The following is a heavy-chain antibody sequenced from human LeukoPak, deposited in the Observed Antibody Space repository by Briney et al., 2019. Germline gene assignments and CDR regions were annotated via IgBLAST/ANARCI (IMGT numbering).Heavy chain of an antibody. V-gene: IGHV5-51*01. D-gene: IGHD2-15*01. J-gene: IGHJ5*02. CDR2: IYPGDSDT. CDR3: ARHRYCSGGSCYGPVGEP. CDR1: GYSFTSYW. Sequence: GESLKISCKGSGYSFTSYWIGWVRQMPGKGLEWMGIIYPGDSDTRYSPSFQGQVTISADKSISTAYLQWSSLKASDTAMYYCARHRYCSGGSCYGPVGEPWGQGTLVTVSS.